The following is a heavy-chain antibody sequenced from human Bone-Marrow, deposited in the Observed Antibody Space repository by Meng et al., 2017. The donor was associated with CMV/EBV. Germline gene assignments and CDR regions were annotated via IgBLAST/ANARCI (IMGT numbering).Heavy chain of an antibody. J-gene: IGHJ4*02. CDR2: VYNTGFT. Sequence: QRPGPGWLKPSGTRPLTCTVSGGPIANWYWSWIRQPAGKRLEWLGRVYNTGFTNFNPSLKSRVTMSIDTSNNQFSLRLSSVTAADTAVYYCATGSGDFDHWGQGTLVTVSS. CDR1: GGPIANWY. V-gene: IGHV4-4*07. CDR3: ATGSGDFDH. D-gene: IGHD1-26*01.